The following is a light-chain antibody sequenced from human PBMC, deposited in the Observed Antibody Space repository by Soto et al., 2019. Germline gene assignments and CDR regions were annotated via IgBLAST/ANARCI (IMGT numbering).Light chain of an antibody. J-gene: IGKJ1*01. V-gene: IGKV3-15*01. CDR3: QQYNKWPPWT. Sequence: EIVMTQSPATLSVSPGERATLSCRASQSVGGNLAWYQQKPGQPPRLLIYAASSRPTGIPARFSGSGSGTEFTLTISSLQSEDFTVYYCQQYNKWPPWTFGQGTKVEIK. CDR1: QSVGGN. CDR2: AAS.